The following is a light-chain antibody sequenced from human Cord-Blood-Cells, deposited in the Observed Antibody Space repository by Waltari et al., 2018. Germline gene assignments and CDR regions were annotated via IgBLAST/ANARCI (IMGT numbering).Light chain of an antibody. CDR3: CSYAGSYTLV. CDR2: DVS. V-gene: IGLV2-11*01. J-gene: IGLJ3*02. CDR1: SSDVGCYNC. Sequence: QSALTQPRPVSGSPGQSVTISCTGTSSDVGCYNCSSWYQQPPGKPPKLMIYDVSKRPSGVPDRFSGSKSGNTASLTISGLQAEDEADYYCCSYAGSYTLVFGGGTKLTVL.